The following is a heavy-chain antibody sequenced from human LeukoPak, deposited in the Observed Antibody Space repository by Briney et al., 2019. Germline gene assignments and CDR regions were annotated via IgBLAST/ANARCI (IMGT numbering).Heavy chain of an antibody. J-gene: IGHJ4*02. CDR3: ARLRWQLVGPYFDY. CDR2: IYSSGNT. V-gene: IGHV4-59*01. Sequence: SETLSLTCSFSGDSIITYYWSWIRQSPGKGLEWIGHIYSSGNTDYNSSLKSQVTISVDTSKSQFSLRLSSVTATDTAVYYCARLRWQLVGPYFDYWGQGILVTVSS. D-gene: IGHD1-26*01. CDR1: GDSIITYY.